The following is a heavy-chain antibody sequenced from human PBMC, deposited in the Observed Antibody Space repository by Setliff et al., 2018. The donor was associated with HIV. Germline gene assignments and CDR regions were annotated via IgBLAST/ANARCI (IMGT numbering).Heavy chain of an antibody. CDR1: GYSISSGYY. CDR2: IYHSGST. CDR3: AREREDDYVWGSYRYRDAFDI. D-gene: IGHD3-16*02. V-gene: IGHV4-38-2*02. Sequence: SETLSLTCAVSGYSISSGYYWGWIRQPPGKGLEWIGSIYHSGSTNYNPSLKSRVTISVDTSKNQFSLKLSSVTAADTAVYYCAREREDDYVWGSYRYRDAFDIWGQGTMVTVSS. J-gene: IGHJ3*02.